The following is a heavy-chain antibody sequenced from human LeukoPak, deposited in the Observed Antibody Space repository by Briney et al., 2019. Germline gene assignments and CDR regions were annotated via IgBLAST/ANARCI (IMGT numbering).Heavy chain of an antibody. V-gene: IGHV4-59*01. CDR2: IYYSGST. J-gene: IGHJ4*02. Sequence: KPSETLSLTCTVSGGSISSYYWSWIRQPPGKGLEWIGCIYYSGSTNYNPSLKSRVTISVDTSKNQFSLKLSSVTAADTAVYYCARSRHQVGYCSSTSCYSFDYWGQGTLVTVSS. CDR1: GGSISSYY. CDR3: ARSRHQVGYCSSTSCYSFDY. D-gene: IGHD2-2*01.